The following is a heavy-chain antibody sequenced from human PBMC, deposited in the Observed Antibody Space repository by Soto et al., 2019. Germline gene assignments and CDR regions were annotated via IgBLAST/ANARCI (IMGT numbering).Heavy chain of an antibody. CDR1: GGTFSGYA. J-gene: IGHJ3*02. V-gene: IGHV1-69*13. D-gene: IGHD3-22*01. Sequence: SVKVSCKASGGTFSGYAISWVRQAPGQGLEWMGGIIPIFGTANYAQKFQGRVTITADESTSTAYMELSSLRSEDTAVYYCARARREIVVVRVISGAFDIWGQGTMVTVSS. CDR2: IIPIFGTA. CDR3: ARARREIVVVRVISGAFDI.